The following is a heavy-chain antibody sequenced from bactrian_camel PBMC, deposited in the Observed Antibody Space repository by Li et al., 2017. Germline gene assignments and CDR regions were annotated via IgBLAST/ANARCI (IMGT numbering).Heavy chain of an antibody. CDR3: AADRRPWPFCSVRRSLADYDY. CDR2: IRRDGDE. J-gene: IGHJ4*01. Sequence: HVQLVESGGGSVQAGGSLRLSCTHSGYISSRHCMGWFRQAPGKAREGIAGIRRDGDEYYAGSVQGRFTISRDSATNTVYLEMNSLKPEDTAMYYCAADRRPWPFCSVRRSLADYDYWGQGTQVTVS. CDR1: GYISSRHC. D-gene: IGHD2*01. V-gene: IGHV3S53*01.